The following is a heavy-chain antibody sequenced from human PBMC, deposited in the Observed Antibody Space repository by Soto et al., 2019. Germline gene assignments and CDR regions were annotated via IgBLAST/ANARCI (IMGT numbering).Heavy chain of an antibody. CDR2: INSDGSSP. CDR3: ARVNTAMGLGTNCDY. Sequence: EMQLVESGGGLVQPGGSLRLSCAASGFTFSSYWMHWVRQAPGKGLVWVSRINSDGSSPHYADSVKGRFTISRDNAKNTLYLQMNSLRAEDTAVYYCARVNTAMGLGTNCDYWGQGTLVTVSS. J-gene: IGHJ4*02. D-gene: IGHD5-18*01. CDR1: GFTFSSYW. V-gene: IGHV3-74*01.